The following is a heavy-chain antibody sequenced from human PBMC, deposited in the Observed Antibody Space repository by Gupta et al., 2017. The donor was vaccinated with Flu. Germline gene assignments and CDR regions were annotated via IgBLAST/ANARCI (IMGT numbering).Heavy chain of an antibody. V-gene: IGHV3-33*08. Sequence: QVQLVESGEGGVRPGRSLKPSGDPSDSSSGGTAWPWVRRVQRRGLEWVAIIWYDGSNRYYADSVKGRFTISRDNSRNTLYLEMNSLRAEDTAVYYCARWNLGYCDDIGCHGDALDVWGQGTTVTVST. CDR1: DSSSGGTA. CDR2: IWYDGSNR. D-gene: IGHD2-15*01. CDR3: ARWNLGYCDDIGCHGDALDV. J-gene: IGHJ3*01.